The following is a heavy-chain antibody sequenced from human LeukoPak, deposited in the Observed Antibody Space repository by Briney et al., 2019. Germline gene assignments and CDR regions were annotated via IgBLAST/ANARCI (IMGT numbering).Heavy chain of an antibody. V-gene: IGHV3-23*01. CDR3: AKEGDCSSTRCYGYFDY. Sequence: GGSLRLSCAASGFTFSSYAVSWVRQAPGKGLEWASAITGSGGSTYYADSVKGRFTISRDISKNTLYLQMNSLRAEDTAVYYCAKEGDCSSTRCYGYFDYWGQGTLVTVSS. CDR1: GFTFSSYA. J-gene: IGHJ4*02. CDR2: ITGSGGST. D-gene: IGHD2-2*01.